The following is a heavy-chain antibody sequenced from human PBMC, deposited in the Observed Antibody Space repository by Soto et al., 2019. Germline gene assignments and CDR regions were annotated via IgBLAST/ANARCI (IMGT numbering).Heavy chain of an antibody. CDR1: GGSFSGYY. CDR3: ARNPPARASGNNWFDP. J-gene: IGHJ5*02. V-gene: IGHV4-34*01. CDR2: INHSGST. Sequence: QVQLQQWGAGLLKPSETLSLTCAVYGGSFSGYYWSWIRQPPGKGLEWIGEINHSGSTNYNPSLKSRVTIPVDTSKNQFSLKLSSVTAADTAVYYCARNPPARASGNNWFDPWGQGTLVTVSS.